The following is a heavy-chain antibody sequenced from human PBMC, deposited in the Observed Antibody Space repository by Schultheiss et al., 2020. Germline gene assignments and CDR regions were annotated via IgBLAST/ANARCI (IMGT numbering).Heavy chain of an antibody. CDR2: IWYDGSNK. Sequence: GESLKISCAASGFTFSSYGMHWVRQAPGKGLEWVAVIWYDGSNKYYADSVKGRFTISRDNSKNTLYLQMNSLRAEDTAVYYCARVGSGYSSSPLDYWGQGTLVTSPQ. CDR3: ARVGSGYSSSPLDY. CDR1: GFTFSSYG. D-gene: IGHD5-12*01. V-gene: IGHV3-33*01. J-gene: IGHJ4*02.